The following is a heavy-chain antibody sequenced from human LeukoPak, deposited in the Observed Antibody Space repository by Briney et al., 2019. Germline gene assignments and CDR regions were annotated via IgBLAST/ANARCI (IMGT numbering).Heavy chain of an antibody. CDR1: GGSISSSSYY. J-gene: IGHJ4*02. D-gene: IGHD4-17*01. CDR3: ARQRTDGDYHFDY. CDR2: IYYSGST. V-gene: IGHV4-39*01. Sequence: SETLSLTCTVSGGSISSSSYYWGWIRQPPGKGLEWIGSIYYSGSTYYNPSLKSRVTIPVDTSKNQFSLKLSSVTAADTAVYYCARQRTDGDYHFDYWGQGTLVTVSS.